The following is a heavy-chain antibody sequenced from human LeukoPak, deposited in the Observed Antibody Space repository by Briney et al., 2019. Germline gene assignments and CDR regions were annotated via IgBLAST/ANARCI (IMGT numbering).Heavy chain of an antibody. CDR1: GFTFSNYA. Sequence: GGCLRLSCAASGFTFSNYATNWVRQTPGKGLEWVSSIIGSGGDTYYAESVRGRYTISRENSKNTLVLQMNRLRAGYTAVYYFARADHATSHFDLFVHWGQRTLVTVSS. V-gene: IGHV3-23*01. D-gene: IGHD1-14*01. CDR2: IIGSGGDT. CDR3: ARADHATSHFDLFVH. J-gene: IGHJ4*02.